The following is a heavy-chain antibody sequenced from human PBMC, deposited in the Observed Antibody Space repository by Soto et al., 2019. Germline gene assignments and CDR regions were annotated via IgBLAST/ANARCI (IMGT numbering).Heavy chain of an antibody. D-gene: IGHD4-4*01. CDR3: ARGGTVTTLYYYYGIDV. J-gene: IGHJ6*02. Sequence: GASVKVSCKASGGTFSSYAISWVRQAPGQGLEWMGGIIPIFGTANYAQKFQGRVTITADESTSTAYMELSSLRSEDTAVYYCARGGTVTTLYYYYGIDVWGQGTTVTVSS. CDR2: IIPIFGTA. V-gene: IGHV1-69*13. CDR1: GGTFSSYA.